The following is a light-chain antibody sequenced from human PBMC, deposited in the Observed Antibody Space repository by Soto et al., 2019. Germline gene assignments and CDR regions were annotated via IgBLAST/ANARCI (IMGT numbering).Light chain of an antibody. J-gene: IGKJ4*01. CDR2: AAS. V-gene: IGKV1-39*01. CDR1: QSISSY. Sequence: DIQMTQSPSSLSASVGDRVTITCRASQSISSYLNWYQQKPGKDPKLLIYAASSLQSGVPSRFSGSGSGTDFTLTISSLQPEDFATYYCQHSYSSPLTFGGGTKVEIK. CDR3: QHSYSSPLT.